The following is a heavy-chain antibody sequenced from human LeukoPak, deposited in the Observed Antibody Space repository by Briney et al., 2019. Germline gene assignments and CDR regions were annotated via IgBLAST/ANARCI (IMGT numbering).Heavy chain of an antibody. CDR1: GGSISSSSYY. Sequence: SETLSLTCTVSGGSISSSSYYWGWIRQPPGKGLEWIGSIYYSGSTYYNPSLKSRVTISIDTSKNQFSLKLSSVTAADTAVYYCARVVVAGTGGNWFDPWGQGTLVTVSS. CDR2: IYYSGST. J-gene: IGHJ5*02. D-gene: IGHD6-19*01. V-gene: IGHV4-39*01. CDR3: ARVVVAGTGGNWFDP.